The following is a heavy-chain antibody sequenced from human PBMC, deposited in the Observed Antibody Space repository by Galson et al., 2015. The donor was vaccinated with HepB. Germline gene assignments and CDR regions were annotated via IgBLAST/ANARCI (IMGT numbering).Heavy chain of an antibody. V-gene: IGHV2-5*01. D-gene: IGHD5-12*01. CDR3: AHSGGSGYAYNWFDP. Sequence: PALVKPTQTLTLTCTFSGFSLSTSGVGVGWIRQPPGKALEWLALIYWNDDKRYSPSLKSRLTITKDTSKNQVVLTMTNMDPVDTATYYCAHSGGSGYAYNWFDPWGQGTLVTVSS. J-gene: IGHJ5*02. CDR1: GFSLSTSGVG. CDR2: IYWNDDK.